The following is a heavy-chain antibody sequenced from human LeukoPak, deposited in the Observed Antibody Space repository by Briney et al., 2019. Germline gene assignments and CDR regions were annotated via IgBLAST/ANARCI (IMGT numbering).Heavy chain of an antibody. D-gene: IGHD5-24*01. J-gene: IGHJ4*02. V-gene: IGHV4-31*03. CDR2: IYYSGST. CDR1: GGSISSGGYY. Sequence: SQTLSLTCTVSGGSISSGGYYWSWIRQHPGKGLEWIGYIYYSGSTYYNPSLKSRVTISVDTSKSQFSLKLSSVTAADTAVYYCARLRVPDGYNPFDYWGQGTLVTVSP. CDR3: ARLRVPDGYNPFDY.